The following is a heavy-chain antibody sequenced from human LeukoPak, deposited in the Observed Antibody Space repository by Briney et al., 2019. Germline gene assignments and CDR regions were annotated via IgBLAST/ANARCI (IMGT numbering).Heavy chain of an antibody. Sequence: GGSRRLSCAASGFTFSSYAMSWVRQAPGKGLEWVSAIRGSGGTTYYADSVKGRFTISRDNSKDTLYLQMNSLRAEDTALYYCAKGLYDWLSDTDYWGQGTLVTVSS. J-gene: IGHJ4*02. CDR1: GFTFSSYA. CDR2: IRGSGGTT. D-gene: IGHD3-9*01. CDR3: AKGLYDWLSDTDY. V-gene: IGHV3-23*01.